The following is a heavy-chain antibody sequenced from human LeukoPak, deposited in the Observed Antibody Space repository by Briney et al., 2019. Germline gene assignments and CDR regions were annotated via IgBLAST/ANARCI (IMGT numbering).Heavy chain of an antibody. J-gene: IGHJ3*02. Sequence: GGSLRLSCAGSGFTLSGSVIHWVRQAAGKGPEWVGRIRSKRNNYATAYAASVKGRFTISRDDSKNTVYLHMDSLKTEDTALYYCSRLEDTSPIEVALDIWGQGTVVTVSS. CDR1: GFTLSGSV. CDR2: IRSKRNNYAT. CDR3: SRLEDTSPIEVALDI. V-gene: IGHV3-73*01. D-gene: IGHD2-2*01.